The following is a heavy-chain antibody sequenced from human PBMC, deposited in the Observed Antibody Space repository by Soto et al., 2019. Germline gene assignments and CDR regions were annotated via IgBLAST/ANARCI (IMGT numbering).Heavy chain of an antibody. Sequence: GGSMRLSCAASGFTVSSNYMSWVRQAPGEGLEWVSVIYSGGSTYYADSVKGRFTISRDNSKNTLYLQMNSLRAEDTAVYYCARKDCTNGVCFGFDPWGQGTLVTVSS. CDR3: ARKDCTNGVCFGFDP. V-gene: IGHV3-53*01. CDR2: IYSGGST. CDR1: GFTVSSNY. J-gene: IGHJ5*02. D-gene: IGHD2-8*01.